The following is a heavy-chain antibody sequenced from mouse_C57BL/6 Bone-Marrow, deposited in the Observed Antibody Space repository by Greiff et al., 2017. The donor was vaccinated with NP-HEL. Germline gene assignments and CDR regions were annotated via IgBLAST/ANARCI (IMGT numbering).Heavy chain of an antibody. CDR2: IYPRSGNT. V-gene: IGHV1-81*01. Sequence: VQLKESGAELARPGASVKLSCKASGYTFTSYGISWVKQRTGQGLEWIGEIYPRSGNTYYNEKFKGKATLTADKSSSTAYMELRSLTSEDSAVYFCARHGYDYTFAYWGQGTLVTVSA. CDR3: ARHGYDYTFAY. D-gene: IGHD2-4*01. CDR1: GYTFTSYG. J-gene: IGHJ3*01.